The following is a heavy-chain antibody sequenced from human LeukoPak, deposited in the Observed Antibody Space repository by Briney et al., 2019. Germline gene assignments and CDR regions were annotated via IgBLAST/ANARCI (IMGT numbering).Heavy chain of an antibody. D-gene: IGHD2-2*01. V-gene: IGHV3-74*01. CDR3: ARAGPLGYCSSTSCRRYFDY. Sequence: GGSLRLSCAASGFTFSRYWMHWDRQVPGKGLVWASRINSDGSSTSYADSVKGRLTISRDNAKNTLYLQMNSLRAEDTAVYYCARAGPLGYCSSTSCRRYFDYWGQGTLVTVSS. CDR1: GFTFSRYW. CDR2: INSDGSST. J-gene: IGHJ4*02.